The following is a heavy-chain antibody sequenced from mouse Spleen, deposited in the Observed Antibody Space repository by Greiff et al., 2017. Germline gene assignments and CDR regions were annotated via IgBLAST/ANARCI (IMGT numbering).Heavy chain of an antibody. CDR1: GFTFSSSG. J-gene: IGHJ4*01. Sequence: EVKLMESGGGLVQPGGSRKLSCAASGFTFSSSGMHWVRQAPEKGLEWVAYISSGSSTIYYADTVKGRFTISRDNPKNTLFLQMTSLRSEDTAMYYCARSFTTDAMDYWGQGTSVTVSS. D-gene: IGHD1-1*01. CDR2: ISSGSSTI. CDR3: ARSFTTDAMDY. V-gene: IGHV5-17*02.